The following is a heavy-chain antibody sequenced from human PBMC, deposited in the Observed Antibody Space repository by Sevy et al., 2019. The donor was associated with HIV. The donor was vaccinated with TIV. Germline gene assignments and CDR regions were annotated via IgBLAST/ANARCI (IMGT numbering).Heavy chain of an antibody. CDR3: ARFPPERAFGI. Sequence: GGSLRLSCAASGFSFSSYAMHWVRQAPGKGPEWVTVMSFDGSDTYYADSVKGRFTISRDNSKNTLYLQMNSLRAEDTAVYYCARFPPERAFGIWGQGTMVTVSS. CDR1: GFSFSSYA. J-gene: IGHJ3*02. V-gene: IGHV3-30*04. CDR2: MSFDGSDT.